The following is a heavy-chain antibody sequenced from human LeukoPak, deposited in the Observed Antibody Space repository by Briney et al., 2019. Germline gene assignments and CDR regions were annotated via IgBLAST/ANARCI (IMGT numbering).Heavy chain of an antibody. CDR3: ARDPDYGDYLDY. Sequence: GGSLRLSCAASGFTFSRYWMHWVRQAPGKGLVWVSRINNDGSDTSYADSVKGRFTISRDNAKNTLFLQMNSLRAEDTAVYHCARDPDYGDYLDYWGQGTLVTVSS. J-gene: IGHJ4*02. CDR1: GFTFSRYW. D-gene: IGHD4-17*01. CDR2: INNDGSDT. V-gene: IGHV3-74*01.